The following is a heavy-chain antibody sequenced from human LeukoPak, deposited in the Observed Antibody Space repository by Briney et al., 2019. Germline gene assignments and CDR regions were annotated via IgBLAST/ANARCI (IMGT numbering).Heavy chain of an antibody. CDR1: GFAFSNYA. CDR2: IGVSNST. D-gene: IGHD6-25*01. V-gene: IGHV3-23*01. J-gene: IGHJ4*02. Sequence: GGSLTLSCAASGFAFSNYAMSWVRQAPGKGLEWLSNIGVSNSTYYADSVKGRFTISRDNSKNTLYLQMYSLRVEDTAIYYCASGGSSGRSDYWGQGALVTVSS. CDR3: ASGGSSGRSDY.